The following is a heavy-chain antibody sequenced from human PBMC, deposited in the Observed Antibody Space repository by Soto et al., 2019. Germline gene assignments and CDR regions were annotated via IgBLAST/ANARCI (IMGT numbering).Heavy chain of an antibody. CDR1: GYTFTNYY. CDR3: ARGPHIPTVGRTVDI. V-gene: IGHV1-46*01. Sequence: QVQLVQSGAEVKKPGASVKVSCKASGYTFTNYYVHWVRQAPGQGLEWMGVINPSGGRTSYAQNFQGRGTVTRDPSTSTGVLELSSLGSDDTATYYCARGPHIPTVGRTVDIWGQGRMVTVSS. J-gene: IGHJ3*02. D-gene: IGHD2-21*01. CDR2: INPSGGRT.